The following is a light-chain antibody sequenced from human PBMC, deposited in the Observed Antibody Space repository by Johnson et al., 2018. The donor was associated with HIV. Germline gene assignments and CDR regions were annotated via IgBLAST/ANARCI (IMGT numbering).Light chain of an antibody. CDR1: SSNIGNNY. J-gene: IGLJ1*01. CDR3: GTWYSSLSVLYG. V-gene: IGLV1-51*01. Sequence: QSVLTQPPSVSAAPGQKVTISCSGSSSNIGNNYVSWYQQLPGTAPKLLIYDNNKRPSGIPNRFSGSKSGTSASLGITGLPTGDVADYYCGTWYSSLSVLYGFRTGTKVTVL. CDR2: DNN.